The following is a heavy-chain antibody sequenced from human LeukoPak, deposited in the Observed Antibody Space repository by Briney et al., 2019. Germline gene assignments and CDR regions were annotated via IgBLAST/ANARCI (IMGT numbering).Heavy chain of an antibody. CDR1: GGSFSGYY. CDR3: ARVRVQLLSSRGRMDV. D-gene: IGHD2-2*01. J-gene: IGHJ6*04. V-gene: IGHV4-34*01. Sequence: PSQTLSLTCAVYGGSFSGYYWSWIRQPPGKGLEWIGEINHSGSTNYNPSLKSRVTISVDTSKNQFSLKLSSVTAADTAVYYCARVRVQLLSSRGRMDVWGKGTTVTVSS. CDR2: INHSGST.